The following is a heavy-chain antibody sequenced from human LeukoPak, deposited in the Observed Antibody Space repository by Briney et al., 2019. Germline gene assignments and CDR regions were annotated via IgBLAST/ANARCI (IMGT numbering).Heavy chain of an antibody. CDR3: ATSVAGKYYYYYYMDV. V-gene: IGHV4-4*07. CDR2: IYTSGST. D-gene: IGHD6-19*01. J-gene: IGHJ6*03. CDR1: GGSISSYY. Sequence: SETLSLTCTVSGGSISSYYWSWIRQPAGKGLEWIGRIYTSGSTNYNPSLKSRVTMSVDTSKNRFSLKLSSVTAADTAVYYCATSVAGKYYYYYYMDVWGKGTTVTVSS.